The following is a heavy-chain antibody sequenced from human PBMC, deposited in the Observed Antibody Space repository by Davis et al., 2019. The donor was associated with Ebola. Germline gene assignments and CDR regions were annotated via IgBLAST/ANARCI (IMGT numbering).Heavy chain of an antibody. CDR3: AKDRRTVTTDWDY. D-gene: IGHD4-17*01. J-gene: IGHJ4*02. CDR1: GFTFSGSA. V-gene: IGHV3-23*01. Sequence: GESLKISCAASGFTFSGSAMHWVRQAPGKGLEWVAAISGSGGSTYYADSVKGRFTISRDNSKNTLYLQMNSLRAEDTAVYYCAKDRRTVTTDWDYWGQGTLVTVSS. CDR2: ISGSGGST.